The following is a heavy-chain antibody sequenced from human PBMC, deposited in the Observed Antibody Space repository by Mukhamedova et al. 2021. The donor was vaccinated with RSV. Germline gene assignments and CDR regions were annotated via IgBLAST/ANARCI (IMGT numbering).Heavy chain of an antibody. J-gene: IGHJ4*02. D-gene: IGHD1-1*01. Sequence: GKGLEWVSVIYSGGSTYYADSVKGRFTISRDNSKNTLYLQMNSLRAEDTAVYYCARAPGNDYDYWGQGTLVPVSS. CDR3: ARAPGNDYDY. V-gene: IGHV3-53*01. CDR2: IYSGGST.